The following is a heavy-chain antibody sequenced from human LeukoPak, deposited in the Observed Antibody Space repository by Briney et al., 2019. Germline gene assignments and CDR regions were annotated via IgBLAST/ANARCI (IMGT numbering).Heavy chain of an antibody. CDR3: ARDRERDTAMVDAFDI. V-gene: IGHV3-7*01. Sequence: GGSLRLSCAASGFTFSSYWMSWVRQAPGKGLEWVANIKQDGSEKYYVDFVKGRFTISRDNAKNSLYLQMNSLRAEDTAVYYCARDRERDTAMVDAFDIWGQGTMVTVSS. J-gene: IGHJ3*02. CDR2: IKQDGSEK. CDR1: GFTFSSYW. D-gene: IGHD5-18*01.